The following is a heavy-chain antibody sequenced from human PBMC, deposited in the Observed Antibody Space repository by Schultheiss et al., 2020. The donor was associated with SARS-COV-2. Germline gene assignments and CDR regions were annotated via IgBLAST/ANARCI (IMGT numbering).Heavy chain of an antibody. CDR2: IIPIFGTA. V-gene: IGHV1-69*13. CDR3: ARDLREYSYGLFDY. CDR1: GGTFSSYA. J-gene: IGHJ4*02. Sequence: SVKVSCKASGGTFSSYAISWVRQAPGQGLEWMGGIIPIFGTANYAQKFQGRVTITADESTSTAYMELSSLRSEDTAVYYCARDLREYSYGLFDYWGQGTLVTVSS. D-gene: IGHD5-18*01.